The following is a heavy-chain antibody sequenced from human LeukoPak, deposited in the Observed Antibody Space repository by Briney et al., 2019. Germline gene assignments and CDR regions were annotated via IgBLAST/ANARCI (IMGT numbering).Heavy chain of an antibody. D-gene: IGHD5-18*01. J-gene: IGHJ4*02. CDR3: ARGIQLDY. Sequence: SETLSLTCTVSGGSISSYYWSWIRQPPGKGLEWIGYIYYSGSANYNPSLKSRVTISVDTSKNQFSLKLSSVTAADTAVYYCARGIQLDYWGQGTLVTVSS. CDR1: GGSISSYY. V-gene: IGHV4-59*01. CDR2: IYYSGSA.